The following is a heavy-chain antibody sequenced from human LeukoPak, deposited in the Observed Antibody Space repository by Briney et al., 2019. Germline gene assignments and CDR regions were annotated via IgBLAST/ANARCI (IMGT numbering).Heavy chain of an antibody. CDR2: ISAYNGNT. CDR1: GYTFTSYG. Sequence: ASVRVSCKASGYTFTSYGISWVRQAPGQGVEWMGWISAYNGNTNYAQKLQGRVTMTTDTSTSTAYMELRSLRSDDTAVYYRARGPPSSGSYYYDYWGQGTLVTVSS. J-gene: IGHJ4*02. D-gene: IGHD3-10*01. V-gene: IGHV1-18*01. CDR3: ARGPPSSGSYYYDY.